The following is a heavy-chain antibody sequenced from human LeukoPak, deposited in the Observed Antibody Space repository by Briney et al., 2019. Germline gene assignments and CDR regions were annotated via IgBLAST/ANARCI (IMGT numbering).Heavy chain of an antibody. V-gene: IGHV4-34*01. D-gene: IGHD3-9*01. Sequence: SETLSLTCAVYGGSFSGYYWSWIRQPPGKGLEWIGEINHSGSTNYNPSLKSRVTISVDTSKNQFSLKLSSVTAADTAVYYCARTHYYDILTGDPPVDAFDIWGQGTRVTVSS. CDR3: ARTHYYDILTGDPPVDAFDI. J-gene: IGHJ3*02. CDR2: INHSGST. CDR1: GGSFSGYY.